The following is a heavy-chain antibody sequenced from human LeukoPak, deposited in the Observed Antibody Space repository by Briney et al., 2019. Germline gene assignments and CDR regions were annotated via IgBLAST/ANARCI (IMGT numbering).Heavy chain of an antibody. CDR2: ISGSGGST. V-gene: IGHV3-23*01. D-gene: IGHD5-18*01. Sequence: PGGSLRLSCAASGFTFSSYAMSWVRQAPGKGLEWVSAISGSGGSTYYADSVKGRFTISRDNSKNTLYLQMNSLRAEDTAVYYRASRGDTAMVTDYWGQGTLVTVSS. CDR1: GFTFSSYA. J-gene: IGHJ4*02. CDR3: ASRGDTAMVTDY.